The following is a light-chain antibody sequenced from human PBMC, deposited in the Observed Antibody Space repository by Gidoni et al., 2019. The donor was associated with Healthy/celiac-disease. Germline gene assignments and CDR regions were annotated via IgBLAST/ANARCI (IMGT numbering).Light chain of an antibody. J-gene: IGLJ2*01. CDR1: SRDVGGYNY. V-gene: IGLV2-14*01. CDR3: SSYTSSSTLDVV. CDR2: DVS. Sequence: QSALTQPASVSGSPGQSITISCTGTSRDVGGYNYVSWYQQHPGKAPKLRIYDVSNRPSGVSNRFSGSNSGNTASLTISGLQAEDEADYYCSSYTSSSTLDVVFGGGTKLTVL.